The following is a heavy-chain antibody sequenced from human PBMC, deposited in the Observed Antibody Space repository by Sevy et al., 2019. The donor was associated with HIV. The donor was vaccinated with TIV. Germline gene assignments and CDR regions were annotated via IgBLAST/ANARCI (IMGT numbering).Heavy chain of an antibody. CDR2: IYYNGHI. V-gene: IGHV4-59*08. J-gene: IGHJ4*02. Sequence: SETLSLTCTVSGGSITSLYWNWIRQPPGKGLEWIANIYYNGHINYNPSLKCRVTLSLDTSKNQFSLRLSSVTAADTVMYYCAGENAWGRGYSWGQGTLVTVSS. D-gene: IGHD1-26*01. CDR1: GGSITSLY. CDR3: AGENAWGRGYS.